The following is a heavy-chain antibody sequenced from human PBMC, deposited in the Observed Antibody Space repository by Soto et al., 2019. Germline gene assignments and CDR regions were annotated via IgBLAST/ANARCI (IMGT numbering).Heavy chain of an antibody. CDR1: GGSISSSNW. CDR2: IYYSGST. V-gene: IGHV4-4*02. Sequence: SETLSLTCAVSGGSISSSNWWSWVRQPPGKGLEWIGEIYYSGSTNYNPSLKSRVTISVDTSKNQFSLKLNSVTAADTAVYYWARESFYYENRGEKSRGFDYGGQGPLVPVSS. CDR3: ARESFYYENRGEKSRGFDY. J-gene: IGHJ4*02. D-gene: IGHD3-22*01.